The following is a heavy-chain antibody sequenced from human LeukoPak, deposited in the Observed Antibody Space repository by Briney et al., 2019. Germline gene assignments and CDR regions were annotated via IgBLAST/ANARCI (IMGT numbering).Heavy chain of an antibody. CDR1: GDSISSRSYY. CDR3: ARVYHHGAFDI. V-gene: IGHV4-39*01. CDR2: IYYSGST. J-gene: IGHJ3*02. Sequence: SETLSLTCTVSGDSISSRSYYWGWIRQPPGKGLEWIGSIYYSGSTYYNPSLKSRVTISVDTSKNQFSLKLSSVTAADTAVYYCARVYHHGAFDIWGQGTMVTVSS. D-gene: IGHD1-14*01.